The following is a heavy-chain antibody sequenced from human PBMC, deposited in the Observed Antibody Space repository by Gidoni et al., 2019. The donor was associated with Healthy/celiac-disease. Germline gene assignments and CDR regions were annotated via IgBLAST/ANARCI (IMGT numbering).Heavy chain of an antibody. D-gene: IGHD4-17*01. CDR2: IDPSDSYT. CDR3: ARHRGSGDYSHYYYYYGMDV. CDR1: GYSFTSYW. J-gene: IGHJ6*02. Sequence: EVQLVQSGAEVKKPGESLRISCKGSGYSFTSYWTSWVRQMPGKGLEWMGRIDPSDSYTNYSPSFQGHVTISADKSISTAYLQWSSLKASDTAMYYCARHRGSGDYSHYYYYYGMDVWGQGTTVTVSS. V-gene: IGHV5-10-1*01.